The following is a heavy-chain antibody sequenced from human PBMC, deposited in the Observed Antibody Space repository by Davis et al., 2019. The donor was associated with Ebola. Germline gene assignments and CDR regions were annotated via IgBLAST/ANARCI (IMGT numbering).Heavy chain of an antibody. V-gene: IGHV1-18*04. CDR2: ISAYNGET. CDR1: GYTFTSHT. Sequence: ASVKVSCKASGYTFTSHTITWVRQAPGQGLEWMGRISAYNGETIYAQRFQDRVTMTTDTSTSTAYMEVRSLTSDDTAVYYCARLWQTFEYWGQGTLVTVSS. J-gene: IGHJ4*02. CDR3: ARLWQTFEY.